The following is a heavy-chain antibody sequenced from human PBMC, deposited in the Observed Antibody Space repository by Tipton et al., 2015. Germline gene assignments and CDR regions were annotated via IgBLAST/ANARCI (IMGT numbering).Heavy chain of an antibody. CDR3: AREVWYYDSSGYDY. Sequence: TLSLTCNASGGSISGNTRYWGWIRQPPGKGLEWIGSIYYTGRSYYNPSLKSRVTISVDTSKNQFSLKLSSVTAADTAVYYCAREVWYYDSSGYDYWGQGTLVTVSS. V-gene: IGHV4-39*07. CDR2: IYYTGRS. CDR1: GGSISGNTRY. J-gene: IGHJ4*02. D-gene: IGHD3-22*01.